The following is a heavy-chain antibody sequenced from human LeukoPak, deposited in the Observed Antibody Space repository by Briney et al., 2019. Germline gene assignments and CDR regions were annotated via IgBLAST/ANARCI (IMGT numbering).Heavy chain of an antibody. CDR3: TRDSPYYDILTGYNDY. V-gene: IGHV3-49*04. D-gene: IGHD3-9*01. CDR2: IRSKAYGGTT. CDR1: GFTFGDYA. Sequence: QTGRSLRLSCTASGFTFGDYAMSWVRQAPGKGLEWVGFIRSKAYGGTTEYAASVKGRFTTSRDDSKSIAYLQMNSLKTEDTAVYYCTRDSPYYDILTGYNDYWGQGTLVTVSS. J-gene: IGHJ4*02.